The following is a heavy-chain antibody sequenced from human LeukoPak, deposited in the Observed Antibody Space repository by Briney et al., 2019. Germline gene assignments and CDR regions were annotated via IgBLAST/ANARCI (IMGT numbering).Heavy chain of an antibody. CDR3: ASGSLTYYYDSSGYTDFDY. Sequence: GASVKVSCKASGGTFSSYAISWVRQAPGQGLEWMGGIIPIFGTANYAQKFQGRVTITADESTSTAYMELSSLRSDDTAVYYCASGSLTYYYDSSGYTDFDYWGQGTLVTVSS. J-gene: IGHJ4*02. V-gene: IGHV1-69*13. CDR1: GGTFSSYA. CDR2: IIPIFGTA. D-gene: IGHD3-22*01.